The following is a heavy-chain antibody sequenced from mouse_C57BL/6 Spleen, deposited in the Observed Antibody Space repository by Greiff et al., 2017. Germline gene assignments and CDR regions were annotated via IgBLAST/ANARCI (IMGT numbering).Heavy chain of an antibody. CDR3: ARGYYGSSYVLFAY. J-gene: IGHJ3*01. V-gene: IGHV1-64*01. D-gene: IGHD1-1*01. CDR2: IHPNSGST. Sequence: QVQLQQPGAELVKPGASVKLSCKASGYTFTSYWMHWVKQRPGQGLEWIGMIHPNSGSTNYNEKVKSKATLTVDKSSSTAYMQLSSLTSEDSAVYYCARGYYGSSYVLFAYWGQGTLVTVSA. CDR1: GYTFTSYW.